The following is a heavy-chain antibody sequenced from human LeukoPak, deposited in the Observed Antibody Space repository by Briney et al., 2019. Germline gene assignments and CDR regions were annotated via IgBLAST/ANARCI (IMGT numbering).Heavy chain of an antibody. CDR2: IYWSDNR. CDR1: GFSLSTDEVG. D-gene: IGHD3-3*01. CDR3: AHSNDFWSGYHRYYFDY. J-gene: IGHJ4*02. Sequence: SGPTLVNPTQTLTLTCTFSGFSLSTDEVGVGWIRQPPGKALEWLALIYWSDNRRYNPSLKSRLTITKDTSKNQVVLTMANMDPVDTATYYCAHSNDFWSGYHRYYFDYWGQGTLVTVSS. V-gene: IGHV2-5*01.